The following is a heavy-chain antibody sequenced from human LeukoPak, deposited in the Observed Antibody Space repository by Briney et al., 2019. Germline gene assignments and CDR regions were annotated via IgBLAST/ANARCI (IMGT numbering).Heavy chain of an antibody. CDR1: GFTFSSYA. Sequence: PGGSLRLSCAASGFTFSSYAMSWVRQAPGKGLEWASAISGSGGSTYYADSVKGRFTISRDNSKNTLYLQMNSLRAEDTAVYYCATTRATTWYYFDYWGQGTLVTVSS. D-gene: IGHD2/OR15-2a*01. V-gene: IGHV3-23*01. J-gene: IGHJ4*02. CDR3: ATTRATTWYYFDY. CDR2: ISGSGGST.